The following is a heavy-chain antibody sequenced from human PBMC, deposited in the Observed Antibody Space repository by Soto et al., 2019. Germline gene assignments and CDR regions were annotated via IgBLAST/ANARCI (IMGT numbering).Heavy chain of an antibody. V-gene: IGHV4-4*07. D-gene: IGHD1-26*01. Sequence: SETLSLTCTVSRASIYTYSWTWIRQPAGKGLQWIGHIYSSGSANYSPSLKSRVSMSVDPSKNQISLKLSSVTAADTAVYYCATIVGANDYWGQGTLVTVSS. CDR1: RASIYTYS. CDR2: IYSSGSA. CDR3: ATIVGANDY. J-gene: IGHJ4*02.